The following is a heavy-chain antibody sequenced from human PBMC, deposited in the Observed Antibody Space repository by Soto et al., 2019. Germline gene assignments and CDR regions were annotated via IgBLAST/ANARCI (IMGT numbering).Heavy chain of an antibody. V-gene: IGHV1-18*01. J-gene: IGHJ6*02. CDR1: GYTFTRSG. Sequence: ASVKVSCKASGYTFTRSGISWVRQAPGQGLEWMGWISTYNGDTNYAQTFQGRVTMTTDNSKNTLYLQMNSLRAEDTAVYYCARGTKFLEWSVDPYYYYGMDVWGQGTTVTVSS. CDR2: ISTYNGDT. D-gene: IGHD3-3*01. CDR3: ARGTKFLEWSVDPYYYYGMDV.